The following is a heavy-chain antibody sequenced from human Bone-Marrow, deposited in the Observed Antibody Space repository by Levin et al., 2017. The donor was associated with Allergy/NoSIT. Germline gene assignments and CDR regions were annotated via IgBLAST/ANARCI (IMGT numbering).Heavy chain of an antibody. V-gene: IGHV3-9*01. D-gene: IGHD4-23*01. CDR3: AREGFTNSAFDW. CDR2: IHWNSATI. J-gene: IGHJ4*02. Sequence: QSGGSLRLSCVASGFTFDDHVMHWVRQAPGKGLEWVSSIHWNSATIAYVDSVRGRFTISRDNAKNFLYLQMNSLRVEDTALYYCAREGFTNSAFDWWGQGTLVTVSS. CDR1: GFTFDDHV.